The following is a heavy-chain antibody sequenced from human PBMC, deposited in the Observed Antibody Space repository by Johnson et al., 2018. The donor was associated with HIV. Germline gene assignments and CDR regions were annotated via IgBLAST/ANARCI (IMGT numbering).Heavy chain of an antibody. CDR3: AREAGGSYPDAFDF. J-gene: IGHJ3*01. CDR2: INWNSGSI. CDR1: GFTFSNFG. Sequence: QLVESGGGLVQPGRSLRLSCAASGFTFSNFGMHWVRQAPGKGLEWVSGINWNSGSIDYADSVKGRFTISRDNAKNSLYLQINSVRAEDTAVYYCAREAGGSYPDAFDFWGQGTMVTVSS. D-gene: IGHD1-26*01. V-gene: IGHV3-9*01.